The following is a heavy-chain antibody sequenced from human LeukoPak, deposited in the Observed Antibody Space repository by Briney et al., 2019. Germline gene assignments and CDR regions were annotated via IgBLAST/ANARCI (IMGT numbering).Heavy chain of an antibody. CDR3: ARGTATAFDY. CDR1: GFTFSSYW. CDR2: INSDGFSI. Sequence: GGSLRLSCAASGFTFSSYWMHWVRQVPGKGLVWVSRINSDGFSISYADSVKGRFTISRDNAKNTLYLQMNSLRAEDTAVYYCARGTATAFDYWGQGTLVPVSS. J-gene: IGHJ4*02. V-gene: IGHV3-74*01. D-gene: IGHD5-18*01.